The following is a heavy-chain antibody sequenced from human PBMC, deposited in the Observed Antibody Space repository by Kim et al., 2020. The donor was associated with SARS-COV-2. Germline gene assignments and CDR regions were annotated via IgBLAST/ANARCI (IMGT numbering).Heavy chain of an antibody. CDR2: IYTSGST. CDR1: GGSISSGSYY. CDR3: ARERYNWNDLGGYYYGMDV. Sequence: SETLSLTCTVSGGSISSGSYYWSWIRQPAGKGLEWIGRIYTSGSTNYNPSLKSRVTISVDTSKNQFSLKLSSVTAADTAVYYCARERYNWNDLGGYYYGMDVWGQGTTVTVSS. D-gene: IGHD1-20*01. J-gene: IGHJ6*02. V-gene: IGHV4-61*02.